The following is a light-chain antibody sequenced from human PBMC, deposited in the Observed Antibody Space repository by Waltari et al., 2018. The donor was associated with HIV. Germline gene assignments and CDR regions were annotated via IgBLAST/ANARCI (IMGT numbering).Light chain of an antibody. CDR1: SSDVGGYNY. J-gene: IGLJ2*01. Sequence: ISCTGTSSDVGGYNYVSWYQQHPGKAPKLMIYDVSNRPSGVSNRFSGSKSGNTASLTISGLQAEDEADYYCSSYTSSSTLVFGGGTKLTVL. V-gene: IGLV2-14*03. CDR3: SSYTSSSTLV. CDR2: DVS.